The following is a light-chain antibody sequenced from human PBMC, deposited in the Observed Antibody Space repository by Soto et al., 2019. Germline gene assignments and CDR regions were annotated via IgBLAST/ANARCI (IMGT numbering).Light chain of an antibody. Sequence: EIVLTQSPGTLSLSPGERATLSCRASQSVSSSYLAWYQQKPGQAPRLLIYGASSRATGIPDRFSGSESGTDFTLTISRLEPEDFGVYYCQQYGSSPPFTFGPGTKVDIK. V-gene: IGKV3-20*01. CDR3: QQYGSSPPFT. CDR2: GAS. J-gene: IGKJ3*01. CDR1: QSVSSSY.